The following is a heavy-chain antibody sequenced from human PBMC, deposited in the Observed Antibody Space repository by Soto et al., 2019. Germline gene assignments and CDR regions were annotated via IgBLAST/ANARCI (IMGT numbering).Heavy chain of an antibody. CDR3: ARLEGLATVSYYFDF. D-gene: IGHD3-9*01. Sequence: SETLSLTCAVSGDSMKSDKYYWGWIRQPPGKGLEWIGSIYFRGNTYYNPSLQTRVTISLDKSKSQFSLKLNSVTAADSAVYFCARLEGLATVSYYFDFWGQGALVTVSS. CDR2: IYFRGNT. V-gene: IGHV4-39*01. CDR1: GDSMKSDKYY. J-gene: IGHJ4*02.